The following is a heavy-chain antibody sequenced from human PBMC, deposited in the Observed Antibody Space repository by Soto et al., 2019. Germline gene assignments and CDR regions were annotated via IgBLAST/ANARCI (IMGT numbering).Heavy chain of an antibody. D-gene: IGHD3-10*01. J-gene: IGHJ4*02. CDR2: FDLENGET. CDR3: AIEVRRSNQFDH. Sequence: XSVKGSCKGSGYTFTSYGISWVRQAPGQGLEWMGGFDLENGETIYAQRSQGRVTMTEESSADTPYMELSSLRSEDTAVYYCAIEVRRSNQFDHWGQGPMVTVSS. CDR1: GYTFTSYG. V-gene: IGHV1-24*01.